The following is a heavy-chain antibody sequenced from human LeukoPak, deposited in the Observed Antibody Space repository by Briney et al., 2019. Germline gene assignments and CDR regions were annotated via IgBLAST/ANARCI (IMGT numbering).Heavy chain of an antibody. V-gene: IGHV3-23*01. D-gene: IGHD5-12*01. CDR2: ISGSSGST. Sequence: PGGSLRLSCAASGFTFSSYATSWVRQAPGKGLEWVSAISGSSGSTYYADSVKGRFTISRDNSKNTLYLQMNSLRAEDTAVYYCAKGKEGGYDYSYGYFDYWGQGTLVTVSS. CDR1: GFTFSSYA. CDR3: AKGKEGGYDYSYGYFDY. J-gene: IGHJ4*02.